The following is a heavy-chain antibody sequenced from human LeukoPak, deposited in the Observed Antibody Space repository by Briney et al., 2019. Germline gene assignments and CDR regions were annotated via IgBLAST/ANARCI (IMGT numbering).Heavy chain of an antibody. J-gene: IGHJ4*02. CDR2: ISTSGTIT. Sequence: GGSLRLSCAASGFTFSSYSINWVRQPPGKGLEWVSYISTSGTITDYADSVKSRFTISRDNAKNSLYLQMSSLRVEDTAVYYCARLRGQSYGYADYWGQGTLVTVSS. V-gene: IGHV3-48*04. D-gene: IGHD5-18*01. CDR1: GFTFSSYS. CDR3: ARLRGQSYGYADY.